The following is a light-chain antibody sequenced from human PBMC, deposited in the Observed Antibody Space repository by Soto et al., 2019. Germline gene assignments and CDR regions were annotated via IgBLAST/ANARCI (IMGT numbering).Light chain of an antibody. CDR2: DVT. J-gene: IGLJ1*01. V-gene: IGLV2-14*01. CDR1: SSDVGGYNY. Sequence: QSVLTQPASVSGSPGQSITVSCTGTSSDVGGYNYVSWYQQHPGKAPRLMIYDVTNRLSGVSNRFSGSKSGNTASLTISGLQAEDEADYYCSSYRRGSTYVFGTGTKVTVL. CDR3: SSYRRGSTYV.